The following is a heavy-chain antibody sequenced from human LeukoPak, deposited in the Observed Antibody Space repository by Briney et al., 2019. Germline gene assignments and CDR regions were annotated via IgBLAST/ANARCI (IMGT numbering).Heavy chain of an antibody. CDR2: IYHSGNT. Sequence: SETLSLTCGVSGSSISSGNYWGWIRQPPGQGLEWIGTIYHSGNTYYNPSLKSRVTLSVDTSKNPFSLNLNSVTAADTAVYFCARGGFCSGPTCYSLWFWGPGTLVTVSS. J-gene: IGHJ4*02. V-gene: IGHV4-38-2*01. CDR1: GSSISSGNY. CDR3: ARGGFCSGPTCYSLWF. D-gene: IGHD2-15*01.